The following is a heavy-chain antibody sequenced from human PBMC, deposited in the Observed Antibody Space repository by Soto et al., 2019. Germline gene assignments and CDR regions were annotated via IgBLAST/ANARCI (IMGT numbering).Heavy chain of an antibody. Sequence: GGSLRLSCAASGFTFSSYAMSWVRQAPGKGLEWVSAISGSGGSTYYADSVKGRFTISRDNSKNTLYLQMNSLRAEDTAVYYCAKYDYGDRRRYYYYYMDVWGKGTTVTVSS. V-gene: IGHV3-23*01. J-gene: IGHJ6*03. D-gene: IGHD4-17*01. CDR2: ISGSGGST. CDR1: GFTFSSYA. CDR3: AKYDYGDRRRYYYYYMDV.